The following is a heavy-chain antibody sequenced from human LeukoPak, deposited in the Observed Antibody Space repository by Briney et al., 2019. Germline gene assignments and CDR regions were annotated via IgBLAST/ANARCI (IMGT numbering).Heavy chain of an antibody. Sequence: ASVKVSCKASGYTFTGYYMHWVRQAPGQGLEWMGWINPNSGGTNYAQKFQGRVTMTGDTSISTAYMELSRLRSDDTAVYYCARGWVVVVPAAKTPFDYWGQGTLVTVSS. CDR1: GYTFTGYY. CDR3: ARGWVVVVPAAKTPFDY. V-gene: IGHV1-2*02. D-gene: IGHD2-2*01. J-gene: IGHJ4*02. CDR2: INPNSGGT.